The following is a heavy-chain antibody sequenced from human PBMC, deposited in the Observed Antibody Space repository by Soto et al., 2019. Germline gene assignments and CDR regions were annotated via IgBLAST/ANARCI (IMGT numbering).Heavy chain of an antibody. Sequence: DVQLVESGGSLIQPGKSLRLSCVAFGFTISGKKYVAWVGQAPGKGLEWVSALYDVDGSFYADSVKGRFTTSSDSSKTTVYLQMNDLRPDDTAVYYCATWHEREHAYDVWGQGTTVTVSS. CDR3: ATWHEREHAYDV. CDR2: LYDVDGS. V-gene: IGHV3-53*01. CDR1: GFTISGKKY. J-gene: IGHJ3*01. D-gene: IGHD1-1*01.